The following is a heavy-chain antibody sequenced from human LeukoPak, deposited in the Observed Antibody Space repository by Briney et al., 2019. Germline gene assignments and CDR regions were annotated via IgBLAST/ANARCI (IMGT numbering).Heavy chain of an antibody. J-gene: IGHJ4*02. CDR1: GFTFSSYS. Sequence: GGSLRLSCAASGFTFSSYSMNWVRQAPGQGLEWLSSISSSSSYIYYADSVKGRFTISRDNAKNSLYLQMNSLRPEDTAVYYCARPYLGGYSYGPVLYWGQGTLVTVSS. V-gene: IGHV3-21*01. CDR3: ARPYLGGYSYGPVLY. D-gene: IGHD5-18*01. CDR2: ISSSSSYI.